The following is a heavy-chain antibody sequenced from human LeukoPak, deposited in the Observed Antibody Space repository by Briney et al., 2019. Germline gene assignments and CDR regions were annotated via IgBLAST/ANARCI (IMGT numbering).Heavy chain of an antibody. CDR3: AKPSYYYDSSGRRKRDYYYYYMDV. CDR2: ISGSGGST. V-gene: IGHV3-23*01. CDR1: GFTFSSYS. Sequence: PGGSLRLSCAASGFTFSSYSMNWVRQAPGKGLEWVSAISGSGGSTYYADSVKGRFTISRDNSKNTLYLQMNSLRAEDTAVYYCAKPSYYYDSSGRRKRDYYYYYMDVWGKGTTVTVSS. D-gene: IGHD3-22*01. J-gene: IGHJ6*03.